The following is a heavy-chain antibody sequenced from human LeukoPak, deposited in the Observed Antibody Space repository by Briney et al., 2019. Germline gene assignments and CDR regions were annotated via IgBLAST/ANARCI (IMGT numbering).Heavy chain of an antibody. CDR2: INHRGST. D-gene: IGHD3-10*01. Sequence: SETLSLTCAVYGGSFSGYYWSWIRQPPGKGLEGIGEINHRGSTNYKPSLRSGGTISVDTCKNQFSRRLSTVTAADPAVSYCARIWFGEYMGVSFDYWGQGTLVTVSS. V-gene: IGHV4-34*01. CDR1: GGSFSGYY. CDR3: ARIWFGEYMGVSFDY. J-gene: IGHJ4*02.